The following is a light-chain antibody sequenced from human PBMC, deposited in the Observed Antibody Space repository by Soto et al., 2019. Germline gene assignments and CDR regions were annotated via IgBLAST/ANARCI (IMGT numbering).Light chain of an antibody. CDR2: AAS. CDR1: QGISSY. Sequence: AIRMTQSPSSLSASTGDRVTITCRASQGISSYLAWYQQKPGKAPKLLIYAASTLQSGVPSRFSGSGSGTDFTLTISCLQSEDFAVYYCQQYGSSPYTFGQGTRLEIK. CDR3: QQYGSSPYT. V-gene: IGKV1-8*01. J-gene: IGKJ2*01.